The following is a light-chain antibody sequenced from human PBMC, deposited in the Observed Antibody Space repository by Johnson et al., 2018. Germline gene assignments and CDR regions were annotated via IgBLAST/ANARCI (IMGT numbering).Light chain of an antibody. J-gene: IGLJ1*01. V-gene: IGLV1-51*02. CDR3: GTWDSSLSAGNV. CDR1: SSNIGNNY. CDR2: ENN. Sequence: QSVLTQPPSVSAAPGQKVTISCSGSSSNIGNNYVSWYQQLPGTAPKLLIYENNKRPSGIPDRFSGSKSGTSATLAITGPQTGDEADYYCGTWDSSLSAGNVFGTGTKVTVL.